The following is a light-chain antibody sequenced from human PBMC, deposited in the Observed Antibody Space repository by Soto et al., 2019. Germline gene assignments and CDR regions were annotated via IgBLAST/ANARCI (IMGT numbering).Light chain of an antibody. V-gene: IGLV2-14*01. Sequence: QSPLPQPASVSGSPGQSITISCTGTSTDIGSYDFVSWYQQHPGKAPNLMIYEVTNRPSGVSNRFSGSKSGYTASLTISGLQAEDEADYYCSSYTRYYTGVFGGGTKVTVL. CDR1: STDIGSYDF. CDR2: EVT. J-gene: IGLJ3*02. CDR3: SSYTRYYTGV.